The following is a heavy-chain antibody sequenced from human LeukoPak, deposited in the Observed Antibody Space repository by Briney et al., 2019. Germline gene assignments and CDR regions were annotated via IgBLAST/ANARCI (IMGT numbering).Heavy chain of an antibody. CDR1: GGTFSSYA. Sequence: ASVKVSCKASGGTFSSYAISWVRQAPGQGLEWMGRIIPIFGIANYAQRFQGRVTMTTDTSTSTAYMELRSLRSDDTAVYYCARDSLQLWSDDAFDIWGQGTMVTVSS. D-gene: IGHD5-18*01. J-gene: IGHJ3*02. CDR2: IIPIFGIA. V-gene: IGHV1-69*04. CDR3: ARDSLQLWSDDAFDI.